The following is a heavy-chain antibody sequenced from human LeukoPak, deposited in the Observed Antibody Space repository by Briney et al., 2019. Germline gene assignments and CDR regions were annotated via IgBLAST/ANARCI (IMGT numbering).Heavy chain of an antibody. Sequence: PGGSLRLSCAASGFTFSSYAMSWFRQAPGKGLEWVSAISGSGNTTYYADSVKGRFTISRDNSKNTLYLQMNSLRAEDTAVYYCARVHLGSYAAWGQGTLVTVSS. V-gene: IGHV3-23*01. CDR1: GFTFSSYA. CDR2: ISGSGNTT. J-gene: IGHJ5*02. CDR3: ARVHLGSYAA. D-gene: IGHD3-16*01.